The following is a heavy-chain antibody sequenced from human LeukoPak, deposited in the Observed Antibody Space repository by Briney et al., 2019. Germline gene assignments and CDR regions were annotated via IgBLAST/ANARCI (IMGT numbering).Heavy chain of an antibody. CDR1: GFTFSSYA. V-gene: IGHV3-23*01. Sequence: GGSLRLYCAASGFTFSSYAMSWVRQAPGKGLEWVSAISGSGGNTYYADSVKGRFTISRDNSKNTLYLQMNSLRAEDTAVYYCAKINYYDFWSGYKYVMDVWGPGTTVTVSS. J-gene: IGHJ6*02. D-gene: IGHD3-3*01. CDR3: AKINYYDFWSGYKYVMDV. CDR2: ISGSGGNT.